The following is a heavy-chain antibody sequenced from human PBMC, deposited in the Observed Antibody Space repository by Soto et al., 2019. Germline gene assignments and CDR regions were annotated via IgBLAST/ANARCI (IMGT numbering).Heavy chain of an antibody. D-gene: IGHD6-19*01. J-gene: IGHJ4*02. V-gene: IGHV5-51*01. CDR3: ARQHPLDSSAWYN. CDR1: GYSFSDYW. CDR2: IYAADSDT. Sequence: GESLKISCKCSGYSFSDYWIGWVRQMPGKGLEYMGTIYAADSDTRYSPSFEGQVTMSVDKSISTAYLHWSSLKASDTAMYYCARQHPLDSSAWYNWGQGTLVTVSS.